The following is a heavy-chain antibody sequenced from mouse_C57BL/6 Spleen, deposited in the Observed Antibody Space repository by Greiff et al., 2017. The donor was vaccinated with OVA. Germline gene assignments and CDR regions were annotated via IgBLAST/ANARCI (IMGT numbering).Heavy chain of an antibody. CDR3: TTPPWFAY. CDR1: GYTFTSYW. Sequence: VQLQQPGAELVKPGASVKVSCKASGYTFTSYWMHWVKQRPGQGLEWIGRIHPSDSDTIYNQKFKGKATLTVDKSSRTAYMQLRSLTSEDSAVYYCTTPPWFAYWGQGTLVTVSA. V-gene: IGHV1-74*01. J-gene: IGHJ3*01. CDR2: IHPSDSDT.